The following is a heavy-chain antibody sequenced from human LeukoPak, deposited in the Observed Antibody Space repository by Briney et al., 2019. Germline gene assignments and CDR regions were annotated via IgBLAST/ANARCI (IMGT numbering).Heavy chain of an antibody. Sequence: SETLSLTCTVSGGSISSYYWSWIRQPPGKGLEWIGYIYYSGSTNYNPSLKSRVTISVDTSKNQFSLKLSSVTAADTAVYYCARDQMHDSSGYYLNYYYGMDVWGQGTTVTVPS. CDR1: GGSISSYY. V-gene: IGHV4-59*01. D-gene: IGHD3-22*01. J-gene: IGHJ6*02. CDR3: ARDQMHDSSGYYLNYYYGMDV. CDR2: IYYSGST.